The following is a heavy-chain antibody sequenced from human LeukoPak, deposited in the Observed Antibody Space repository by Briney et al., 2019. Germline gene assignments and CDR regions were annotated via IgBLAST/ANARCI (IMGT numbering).Heavy chain of an antibody. CDR1: GGSIRNYY. CDR2: IYYSGST. V-gene: IGHV4-59*08. CDR3: ARMSYDYVWGSYRLYYFDY. Sequence: SETLSPTCSVSGGSIRNYYWSWIRRPPGKGLEWIGYIYYSGSTNYNPSLKSRVTISVDTSKNQFSLKLSSVTAADTAVYYCARMSYDYVWGSYRLYYFDYWGQGTLVTVSS. D-gene: IGHD3-16*02. J-gene: IGHJ4*02.